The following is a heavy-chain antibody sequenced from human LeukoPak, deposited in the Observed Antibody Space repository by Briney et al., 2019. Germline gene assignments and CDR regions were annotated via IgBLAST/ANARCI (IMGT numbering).Heavy chain of an antibody. CDR1: GFTFSNYG. CDR2: ISYDGRNK. V-gene: IGHV3-30*18. Sequence: GGSLRLSCAASGFTFSNYGMHWVRQAPGKGLEWVAVISYDGRNKHYPDSVKGRFTISRDISTDTLWLQMDSLRTEDTAVYYCAKGPLRGTAAAIDYWGQGTLVTVSS. D-gene: IGHD2-2*01. J-gene: IGHJ4*02. CDR3: AKGPLRGTAAAIDY.